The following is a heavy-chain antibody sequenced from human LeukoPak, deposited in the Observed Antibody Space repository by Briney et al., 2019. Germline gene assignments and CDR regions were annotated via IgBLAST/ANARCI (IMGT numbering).Heavy chain of an antibody. Sequence: GGSLRLSCAASGFTFRSYAISGVRQAPGKGLEWVSGISGSGGTTSYADSVKGRFTISRDNSKNTLYLQMNSLRAEDTAVYYCAKSDAQYLVLAAIDGPYWGQGTLVTVSS. CDR2: ISGSGGTT. D-gene: IGHD2-2*01. CDR3: AKSDAQYLVLAAIDGPY. CDR1: GFTFRSYA. V-gene: IGHV3-23*01. J-gene: IGHJ4*02.